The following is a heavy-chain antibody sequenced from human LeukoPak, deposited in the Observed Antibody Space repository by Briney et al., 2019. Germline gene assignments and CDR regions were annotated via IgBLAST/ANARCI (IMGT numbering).Heavy chain of an antibody. CDR1: GYTFTGYC. CDR3: ARDPLGATSGGPNWFDP. J-gene: IGHJ5*02. V-gene: IGHV1-2*04. D-gene: IGHD1-26*01. CDR2: INPNSGGT. Sequence: ASVKVSCKASGYTFTGYCMHWVRQAPGQGLEWMGWINPNSGGTNYAQKFQGWFTMTRDTSISTAYMELSRLRSDDTAVYYCARDPLGATSGGPNWFDPWGQGTLVTVSS.